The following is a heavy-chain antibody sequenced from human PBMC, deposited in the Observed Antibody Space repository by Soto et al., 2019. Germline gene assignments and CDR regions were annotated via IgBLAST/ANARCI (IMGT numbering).Heavy chain of an antibody. Sequence: GGSLRLSCAASGFTFSIYVMSWVCQAPGKGLEWVSAISGSGGSTYYADSVKGRFTISRDNSKNTLYLQMNSLRAEDTAVYYCAKDSSGWWDYTDYWGQGTLVTVSS. CDR1: GFTFSIYV. CDR2: ISGSGGST. J-gene: IGHJ4*02. V-gene: IGHV3-23*01. D-gene: IGHD6-19*01. CDR3: AKDSSGWWDYTDY.